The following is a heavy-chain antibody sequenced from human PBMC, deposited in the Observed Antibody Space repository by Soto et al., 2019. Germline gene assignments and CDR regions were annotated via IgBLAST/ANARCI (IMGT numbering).Heavy chain of an antibody. CDR2: ISSSSSTI. Sequence: GGSLRLSCAASGFTFSSYSMNWVRQAPGKGLEWVSYISSSSSTIYYADSVKGRFTISRDNAKNSLYLQMNSLRDEDTAVYYCASAPTRSIAAQSGLDVWGQGTTVTVSS. J-gene: IGHJ6*02. D-gene: IGHD6-6*01. CDR3: ASAPTRSIAAQSGLDV. CDR1: GFTFSSYS. V-gene: IGHV3-48*02.